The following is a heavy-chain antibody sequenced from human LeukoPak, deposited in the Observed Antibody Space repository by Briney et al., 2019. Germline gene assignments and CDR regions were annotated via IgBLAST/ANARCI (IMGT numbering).Heavy chain of an antibody. D-gene: IGHD6-19*01. CDR1: GYTFASYD. V-gene: IGHV1-8*01. CDR3: ARAVAGGDAFDI. J-gene: IGHJ3*02. Sequence: ASVKVSCKASGYTFASYDINWVRQATGQGLEWMGWMNPNSGNTGYAQKFQGRVTMTRNTSISTAYMELSSLRSEDTAVYYCARAVAGGDAFDIWGQGTMVTVSS. CDR2: MNPNSGNT.